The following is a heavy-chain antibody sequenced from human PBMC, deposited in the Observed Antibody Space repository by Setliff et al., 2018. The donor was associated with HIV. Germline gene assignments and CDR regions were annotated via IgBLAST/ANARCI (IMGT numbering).Heavy chain of an antibody. D-gene: IGHD3-10*01. CDR3: ARQGLTMLRGVPAPILYYFDY. V-gene: IGHV4-34*01. J-gene: IGHJ4*02. Sequence: ASETLSLTCAVYGVSFSDYYWGWIRQPPGKGLEWIGEINHSGTTNYNPSLKSRVTISVDTSKKQFSLKLSSVTAADTAVYYCARQGLTMLRGVPAPILYYFDYWGQGILVTVSS. CDR1: GVSFSDYY. CDR2: INHSGTT.